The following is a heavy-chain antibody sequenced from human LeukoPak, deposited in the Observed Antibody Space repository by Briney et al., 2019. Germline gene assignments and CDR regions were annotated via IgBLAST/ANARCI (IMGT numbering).Heavy chain of an antibody. D-gene: IGHD6-6*01. Sequence: PSETLSLTCAVYGGSFSGYYWSWIRQPPGKGLEWIGEINHSGSTNYNPSLKSRVTISVDTSKNQFSLKLTSVTAADTAVYYCARAMSIAARLQTIFDYWGQGTLVTVSS. CDR3: ARAMSIAARLQTIFDY. V-gene: IGHV4-34*01. CDR2: INHSGST. CDR1: GGSFSGYY. J-gene: IGHJ4*02.